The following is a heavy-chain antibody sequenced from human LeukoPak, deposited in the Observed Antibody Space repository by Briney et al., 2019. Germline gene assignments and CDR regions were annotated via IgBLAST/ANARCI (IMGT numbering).Heavy chain of an antibody. V-gene: IGHV3-53*04. CDR2: IYSGGST. CDR1: GFTVSSNY. J-gene: IGHJ4*02. CDR3: ARDPPDYGAPAYFDY. Sequence: GGSLRLSCAASGFTVSSNYMSWVRQAPGKGLEWVSVIYSGGSTYYADSVKGRFTISRHNSKNTLYLQMNSLRAEDTAVYYCARDPPDYGAPAYFDYWGQGTLVTVSS. D-gene: IGHD4-17*01.